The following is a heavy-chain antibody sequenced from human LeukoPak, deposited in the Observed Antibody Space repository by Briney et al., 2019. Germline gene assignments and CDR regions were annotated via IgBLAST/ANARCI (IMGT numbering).Heavy chain of an antibody. Sequence: SETLSLTCAVSGGSISSGGYSWSWIRQPPGKGPEWIGYIYHSGSTYCNPSLKSRVTISVDRSKNQFSLKLSSVTAADTAVYYCARAGYGDYVSAWGQGTLVTVSS. V-gene: IGHV4-30-2*01. CDR3: ARAGYGDYVSA. CDR2: IYHSGST. J-gene: IGHJ5*02. CDR1: GGSISSGGYS. D-gene: IGHD4-17*01.